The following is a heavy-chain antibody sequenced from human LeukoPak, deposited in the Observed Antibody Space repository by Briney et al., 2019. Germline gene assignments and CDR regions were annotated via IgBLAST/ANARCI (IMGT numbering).Heavy chain of an antibody. V-gene: IGHV3-23*01. CDR2: ISGSGGST. CDR3: ANGPQYYHDSSGYYGSWNAFDI. Sequence: GGSLRLSCAASGFTFSSYAMSWVRQAPGKGLEWVSAISGSGGSTYYADSVKGRFTISRDNSKNTLYLQMNSLRAEDTAVYYCANGPQYYHDSSGYYGSWNAFDIWGQGTMVTVSS. D-gene: IGHD3-22*01. J-gene: IGHJ3*02. CDR1: GFTFSSYA.